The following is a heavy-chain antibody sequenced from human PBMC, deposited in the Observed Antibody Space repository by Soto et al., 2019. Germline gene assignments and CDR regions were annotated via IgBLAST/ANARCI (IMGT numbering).Heavy chain of an antibody. Sequence: ASVKVSCKPSGYTFTNYGFTWVPQAPGQGLEWLGWISTYKGNTKYAQKVQGRLTMTTDTSTSTANMELTSLRSDDTALYYCARTTVTASYYYMDVWGKGSTVTVSS. J-gene: IGHJ6*03. CDR2: ISTYKGNT. V-gene: IGHV1-18*01. CDR1: GYTFTNYG. D-gene: IGHD4-17*01. CDR3: ARTTVTASYYYMDV.